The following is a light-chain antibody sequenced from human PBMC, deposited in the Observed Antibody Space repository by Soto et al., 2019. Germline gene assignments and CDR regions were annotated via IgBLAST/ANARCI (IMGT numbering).Light chain of an antibody. CDR1: ALPKQY. J-gene: IGLJ1*01. Sequence: SSELTQPPSVSVFPGQTARITCSGEALPKQYAYWYQQKPDQAPVLVIYKDSERPSGIPERFSGASSGTTVTLTISGVQAEDEAEYDCQSADSSGIYQVFGTGTKLTVL. CDR2: KDS. V-gene: IGLV3-25*02. CDR3: QSADSSGIYQV.